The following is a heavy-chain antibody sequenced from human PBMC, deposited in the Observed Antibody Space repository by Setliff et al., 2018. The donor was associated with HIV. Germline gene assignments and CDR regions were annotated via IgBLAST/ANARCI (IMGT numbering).Heavy chain of an antibody. CDR3: AREIRAGDYPPYNYYFYMDV. J-gene: IGHJ6*03. CDR1: GFTFSSYW. Sequence: GGSLRLSCAASGFTFSSYWMSWVRQAPGKGLEWVANIKQDGSEKYYVDSVKGRFTISRDNAKNSLFLQMNSLRAEDTALYYCAREIRAGDYPPYNYYFYMDVWGKGTTVTVSS. D-gene: IGHD4-17*01. CDR2: IKQDGSEK. V-gene: IGHV3-7*01.